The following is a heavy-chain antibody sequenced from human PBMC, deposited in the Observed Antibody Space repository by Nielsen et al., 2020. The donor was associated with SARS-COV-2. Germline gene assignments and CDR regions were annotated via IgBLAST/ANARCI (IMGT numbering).Heavy chain of an antibody. Sequence: GESLKISCAASGFTFSSYGMHWVRQAPGKGLEWVAVIWYDGSNKYYADSVKGRFTISRDNAKNSLYLQMNSLRAEDTAVYYCARAAVYADFDYWGQGTLVTVSS. V-gene: IGHV3-33*01. J-gene: IGHJ4*02. CDR2: IWYDGSNK. D-gene: IGHD2-8*01. CDR1: GFTFSSYG. CDR3: ARAAVYADFDY.